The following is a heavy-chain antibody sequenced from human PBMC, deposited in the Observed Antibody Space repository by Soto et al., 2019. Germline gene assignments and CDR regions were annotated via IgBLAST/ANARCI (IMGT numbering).Heavy chain of an antibody. CDR3: ARHGRVVVAANDAFDI. Sequence: GESLKISCKGSGYSFTSYWMGWVRQMPGKGLEWMGIIYPGDSDTRYSPSFQGQVTISADKSISTAYLQWSSLKASDTAMYYCARHGRVVVAANDAFDIWGQGTMVTVSS. V-gene: IGHV5-51*01. CDR2: IYPGDSDT. D-gene: IGHD2-15*01. J-gene: IGHJ3*02. CDR1: GYSFTSYW.